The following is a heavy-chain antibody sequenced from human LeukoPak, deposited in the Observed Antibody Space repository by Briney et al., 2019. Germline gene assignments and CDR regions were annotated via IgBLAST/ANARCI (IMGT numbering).Heavy chain of an antibody. V-gene: IGHV4-39*01. Sequence: WVRQAPGKGLEWVGSIYYSGSTYYNPSLKSRVTISVDTSKNQFSLKLSSVTAADTAVYYCASLAARLPFDYWGQGTLVTVSS. CDR3: ASLAARLPFDY. D-gene: IGHD6-6*01. J-gene: IGHJ4*02. CDR2: IYYSGST.